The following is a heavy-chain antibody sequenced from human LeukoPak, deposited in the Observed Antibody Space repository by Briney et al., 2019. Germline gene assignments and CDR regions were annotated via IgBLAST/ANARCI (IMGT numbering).Heavy chain of an antibody. D-gene: IGHD3-22*01. J-gene: IGHJ5*02. CDR2: IYYTGST. V-gene: IGHV4-30-4*08. Sequence: PSETLSLTCTVSGGSISSGDSYWSWIRQPPGKGLEWIGCIYYTGSTYYNPSLKSRVTISVDTSKNQFSLELSSVTAADTAVFYCARLKGDYDSSGYYYRWFNPWGQGTLVTVSS. CDR3: ARLKGDYDSSGYYYRWFNP. CDR1: GGSISSGDSY.